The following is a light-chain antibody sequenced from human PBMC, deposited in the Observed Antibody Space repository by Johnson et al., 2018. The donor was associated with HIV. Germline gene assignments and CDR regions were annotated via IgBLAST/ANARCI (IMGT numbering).Light chain of an antibody. CDR1: TSNIGNNY. V-gene: IGLV1-51*01. Sequence: QSVLSQPPSVSAAPGQKVTVSCSGSTSNIGNNYVSWYQQLPGTAPKLLIYDNNKRPSGHPDRFSGSKSGTSATLGITGLQPGDEADYYCGTWDSGLGAFYVFGPGTKVTVL. CDR3: GTWDSGLGAFYV. J-gene: IGLJ1*01. CDR2: DNN.